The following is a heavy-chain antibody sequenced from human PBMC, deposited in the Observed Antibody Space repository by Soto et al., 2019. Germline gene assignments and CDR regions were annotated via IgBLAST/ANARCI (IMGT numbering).Heavy chain of an antibody. Sequence: ASVKVSCKASGDTFSSYAISWVRQAPGQGLEWMGGIIPIFGTANYAQKFQGRVTITADESTSTAYMELSSLRSEDTAVYYCARSGYSYGWPDAFDIWGQGTMVTVSS. CDR1: GDTFSSYA. D-gene: IGHD5-18*01. CDR3: ARSGYSYGWPDAFDI. J-gene: IGHJ3*02. CDR2: IIPIFGTA. V-gene: IGHV1-69*13.